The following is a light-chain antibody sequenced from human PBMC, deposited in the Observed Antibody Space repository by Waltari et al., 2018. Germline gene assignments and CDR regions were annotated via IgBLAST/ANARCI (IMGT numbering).Light chain of an antibody. CDR2: GAS. CDR1: QSISNN. Sequence: EIVMTQSPVTLSVSPGERATLPCRASQSISNNLAWYQQKPGQSPRLLIHGASTRATGIPARFSGSGSGTDFTLTISSLQSEDFAVYFCQQYNTWPTFGGGTKVEIK. V-gene: IGKV3-15*01. CDR3: QQYNTWPT. J-gene: IGKJ4*01.